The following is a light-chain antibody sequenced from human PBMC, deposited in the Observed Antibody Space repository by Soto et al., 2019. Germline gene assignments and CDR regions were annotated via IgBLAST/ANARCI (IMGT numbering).Light chain of an antibody. J-gene: IGKJ1*01. CDR2: DAS. CDR1: RSISDW. CDR3: LQYSSHSWT. V-gene: IGKV1-5*01. Sequence: DLQMTQSPSSLSPSVGDRVTITCRASRSISDWLAWYQQKPGKAPELLIFDASNLKSGVSSRFSGSGSGTEFTLTISRLQPDDVATYYCLQYSSHSWTFGQGTKGDIK.